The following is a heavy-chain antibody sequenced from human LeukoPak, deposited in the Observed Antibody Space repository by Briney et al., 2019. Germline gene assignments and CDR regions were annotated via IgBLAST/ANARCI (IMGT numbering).Heavy chain of an antibody. CDR2: ISSRRNDI. J-gene: IGHJ4*02. Sequence: GGSLRLSCAASGFTFSGFNMNWVRQTPGKGLEWVSSISSRRNDIQYADSLEGRFTISRDNAKNSLYLQMNSLRAEDTAVYYCARSLVGATKPSPFDYWGQGTLVTVSS. CDR1: GFTFSGFN. D-gene: IGHD1-26*01. V-gene: IGHV3-21*01. CDR3: ARSLVGATKPSPFDY.